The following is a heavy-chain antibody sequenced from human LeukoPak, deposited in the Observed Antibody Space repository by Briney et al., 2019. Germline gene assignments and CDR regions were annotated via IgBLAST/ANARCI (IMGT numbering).Heavy chain of an antibody. J-gene: IGHJ2*01. V-gene: IGHV1-2*02. Sequence: GASVKVSCKASGYTFTGYYIHWMRQAPGQGLDWMGWINPHSGGTNYAQNFQGRVTMTRDTSISTVYMELHTLRSDDTAVYFCARGLLTGRNWYFDLWGRGTLLTASS. CDR1: GYTFTGYY. D-gene: IGHD3-9*01. CDR3: ARGLLTGRNWYFDL. CDR2: INPHSGGT.